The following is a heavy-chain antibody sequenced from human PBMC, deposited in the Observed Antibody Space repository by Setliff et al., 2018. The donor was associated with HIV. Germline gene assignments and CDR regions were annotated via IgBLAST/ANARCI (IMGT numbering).Heavy chain of an antibody. V-gene: IGHV3-30*02. CDR1: GFIFSGYG. CDR2: IRYDGSEK. Sequence: PGGSLRLSCAASGFIFSGYGMHWVRQAPGKGLEWVALIRYDGSEKYYVDSVKGRFTISRDNAKNSLYLQLSSLRPEDTAVYYCASARIPTGGTSTSFDYWGQGTLVTVSS. CDR3: ASARIPTGGTSTSFDY. J-gene: IGHJ4*02. D-gene: IGHD1-1*01.